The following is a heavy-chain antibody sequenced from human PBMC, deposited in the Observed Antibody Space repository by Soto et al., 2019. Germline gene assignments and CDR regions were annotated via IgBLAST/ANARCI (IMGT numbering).Heavy chain of an antibody. Sequence: SETLSLTCIVSGGYISNDYWTWIRQQPGKGLEWIGYIYKGGSINYNPSLKSRVTISVDTSNNQFSLKLSSVTAADTAVYYCARAYYDRSGYAVDPWGQGTLVTVSS. CDR2: IYKGGSI. V-gene: IGHV4-4*09. D-gene: IGHD3-22*01. CDR3: ARAYYDRSGYAVDP. CDR1: GGYISNDY. J-gene: IGHJ5*02.